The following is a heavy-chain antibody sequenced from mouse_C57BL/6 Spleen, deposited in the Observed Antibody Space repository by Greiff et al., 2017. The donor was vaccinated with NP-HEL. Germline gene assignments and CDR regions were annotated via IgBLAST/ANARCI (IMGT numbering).Heavy chain of an antibody. V-gene: IGHV1-69*01. J-gene: IGHJ4*01. CDR1: GNPFTIDC. Sequence: VQLQQPGAELVMPGASVKLSCKASGNPFTIDCMHWGKHRPGQGLEWIGEIGPSDSYTNYNQKFKGKTTLTVDKSSSTDYMKVSSLTSEDAAVYYCARPYYGKGYAMDYWGQGTSVTVSS. CDR3: ARPYYGKGYAMDY. CDR2: IGPSDSYT. D-gene: IGHD2-10*01.